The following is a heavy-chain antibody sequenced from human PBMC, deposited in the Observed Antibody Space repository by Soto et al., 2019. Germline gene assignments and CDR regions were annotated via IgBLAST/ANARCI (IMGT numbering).Heavy chain of an antibody. J-gene: IGHJ3*02. Sequence: ASVKVSCKASGGTFSSYGINWVRQAPGQGLEWMGGIIPIFGTANYAQKFQGRVTITADESTSTAYMELSSLRSEDTAVYYCARASSTRIAAAGSILGNAFDIWGQGTMVTVSS. CDR1: GGTFSSYG. CDR2: IIPIFGTA. V-gene: IGHV1-69*13. D-gene: IGHD6-13*01. CDR3: ARASSTRIAAAGSILGNAFDI.